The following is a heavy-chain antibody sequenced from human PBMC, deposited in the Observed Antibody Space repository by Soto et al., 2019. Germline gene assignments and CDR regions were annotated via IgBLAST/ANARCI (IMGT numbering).Heavy chain of an antibody. V-gene: IGHV1-69*13. J-gene: IGHJ6*02. CDR3: ARGPRGVVVVAAIYGMDV. Sequence: SVKVSCKASGGTFSSYAISWVRQAPGEGLEWMGGIIPIFGTANYAQKFQGRVTITADESTSTAYMELSSLRSEDTAVYYCARGPRGVVVVAAIYGMDVWGQGPTVTVSS. CDR2: IIPIFGTA. D-gene: IGHD2-15*01. CDR1: GGTFSSYA.